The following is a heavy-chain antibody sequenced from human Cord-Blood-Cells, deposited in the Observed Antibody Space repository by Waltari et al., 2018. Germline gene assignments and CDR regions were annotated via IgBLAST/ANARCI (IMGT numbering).Heavy chain of an antibody. CDR2: IYYSGST. D-gene: IGHD7-27*01. CDR1: GGSLSSSSYY. V-gene: IGHV4-39*01. Sequence: QLQLQESGTGLVKPSETLSLTCTVSGGSLSSSSYYWGWIRQPPVKGLEWIGSIYYSGSTYYNPSLKSRVTISVDTSKNQFSLKLSSVTAADTAVYYCAGTGDVLDWFDPWGQGTLVTVSS. CDR3: AGTGDVLDWFDP. J-gene: IGHJ5*02.